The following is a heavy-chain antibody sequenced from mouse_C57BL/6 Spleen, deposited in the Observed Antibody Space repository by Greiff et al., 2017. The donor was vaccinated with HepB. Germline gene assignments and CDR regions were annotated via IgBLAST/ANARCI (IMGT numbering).Heavy chain of an antibody. CDR3: ARRGYSNYGYYFDY. V-gene: IGHV1-82*01. CDR1: GYAFSSSW. J-gene: IGHJ2*01. Sequence: VMLVESGPELVKPGASVKISCKASGYAFSSSWMNWVKQRPGKGLEWIGRIYPGDGDTNYNGKFKGKATLTADKSSSTAYMQLSSLTSEDSAVYFCARRGYSNYGYYFDYWGQGTTLTVSS. D-gene: IGHD2-5*01. CDR2: IYPGDGDT.